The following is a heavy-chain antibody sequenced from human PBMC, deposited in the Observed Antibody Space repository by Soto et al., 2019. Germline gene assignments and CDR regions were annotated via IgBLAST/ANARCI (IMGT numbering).Heavy chain of an antibody. D-gene: IGHD4-17*01. CDR1: GGTFSSYT. J-gene: IGHJ4*02. CDR2: IIPILGIA. Sequence: QVQLVQSGAEVKKPGSSVKVSCKASGGTFSSYTISWVRQAPGQGLEWMGRIIPILGIANYAQKFQGRVTITADKSTSTAYMELSSLRSEDTAVYYCARFGGDHGFDYWGQGTLVTVSS. V-gene: IGHV1-69*02. CDR3: ARFGGDHGFDY.